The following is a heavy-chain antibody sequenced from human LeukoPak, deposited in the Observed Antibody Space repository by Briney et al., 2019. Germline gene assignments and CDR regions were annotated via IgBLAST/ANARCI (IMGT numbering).Heavy chain of an antibody. CDR2: IYTSGST. V-gene: IGHV4-4*07. D-gene: IGHD6-13*01. Sequence: SEAVSLTCTVSGGSISSYCWSWIRQPAGKGLEWIGRIYTSGSTNYNPSLKSRVTMSVDTSKNQFSLKLSSVTAADTAVYYCAREGSSWSVLPQYYFDYWGQGTLVTVSS. CDR1: GGSISSYC. CDR3: AREGSSWSVLPQYYFDY. J-gene: IGHJ4*02.